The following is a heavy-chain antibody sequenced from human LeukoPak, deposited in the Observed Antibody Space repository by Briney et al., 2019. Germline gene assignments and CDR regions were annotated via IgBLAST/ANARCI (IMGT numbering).Heavy chain of an antibody. V-gene: IGHV1-2*02. CDR1: VYTFTDYY. D-gene: IGHD3-16*01. J-gene: IGHJ4*02. Sequence: GASVKVSCKASVYTFTDYYIHWVRRAPGQGLEWMGWIDPRSGGTRCTQKFQGRVTMTRDTSISTVYLDLSGLTFDDTAVYYCATDNYGTLDYWGQGTLVTVSS. CDR3: ATDNYGTLDY. CDR2: IDPRSGGT.